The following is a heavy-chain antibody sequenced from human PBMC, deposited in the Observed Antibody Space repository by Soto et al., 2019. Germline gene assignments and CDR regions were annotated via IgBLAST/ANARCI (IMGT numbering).Heavy chain of an antibody. CDR1: GYTFTNYP. D-gene: IGHD3-3*01. Sequence: SIKVSCKASGYTFTNYPLNWVRQAPGQRLEWMGWINGGNGNTKYSQKFQGRDTITRDTSASTAYMELSSLRSEDTAVYYCASIVDFGVDFDIWGQGINVTVSS. J-gene: IGHJ3*02. V-gene: IGHV1-3*01. CDR3: ASIVDFGVDFDI. CDR2: INGGNGNT.